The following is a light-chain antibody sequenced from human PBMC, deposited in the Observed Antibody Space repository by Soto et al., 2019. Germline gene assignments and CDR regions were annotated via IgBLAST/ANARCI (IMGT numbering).Light chain of an antibody. J-gene: IGKJ1*01. CDR3: QQYNSYSET. CDR1: QSISSW. Sequence: DIQMTQSPSTLSASVGDRVTITCRASQSISSWLAWYQQKPGKAPKLLIYDASSLESGVPSRFSGSGSDTVFTRTISSLQSDDFATFCCQQYNSYSETFGQGTKVEIK. CDR2: DAS. V-gene: IGKV1-5*01.